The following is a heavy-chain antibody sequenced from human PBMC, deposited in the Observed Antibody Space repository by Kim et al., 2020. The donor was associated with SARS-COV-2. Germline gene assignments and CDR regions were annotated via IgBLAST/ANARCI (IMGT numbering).Heavy chain of an antibody. V-gene: IGHV3-48*03. D-gene: IGHD3-22*01. Sequence: DSMRSRFTITRDNANNSMFLQMNSLRDEDTVVYYCARGLAYYDRSDYLLDYWGQGTLVSVSS. J-gene: IGHJ4*02. CDR3: ARGLAYYDRSDYLLDY.